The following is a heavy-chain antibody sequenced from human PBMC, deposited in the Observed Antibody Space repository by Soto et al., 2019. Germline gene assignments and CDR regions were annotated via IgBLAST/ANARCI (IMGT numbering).Heavy chain of an antibody. CDR3: ARVIAGYYYYGMGV. Sequence: QVQLVQSGAEVKKPGASVKVSCKASGYTFTSYAMHWVRQAPGQRLEWMGWINAGNGNTKYSQKFQGRVTITRDTSSSAAYMETSSLRSKDTAVYDCARVIAGYYYYGMGVSCHGTTVTVSS. J-gene: IGHJ6*02. D-gene: IGHD2-21*01. V-gene: IGHV1-3*01. CDR2: INAGNGNT. CDR1: GYTFTSYA.